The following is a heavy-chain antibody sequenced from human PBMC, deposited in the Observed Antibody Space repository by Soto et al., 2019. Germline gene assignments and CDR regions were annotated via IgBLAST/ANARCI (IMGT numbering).Heavy chain of an antibody. D-gene: IGHD3-10*01. J-gene: IGHJ4*02. CDR2: VYYSGTT. CDR1: GGSISNYY. CDR3: ARERELPMFRGVITIFDY. V-gene: IGHV4-59*01. Sequence: SETLSLTCTVSGGSISNYYWSWIRQSPGKGLEWIGYVYYSGTTNYNPSLKSRVAISVDTSKNQISLRLSSVTAADTAVYYCARERELPMFRGVITIFDYWSQGTQVTVSS.